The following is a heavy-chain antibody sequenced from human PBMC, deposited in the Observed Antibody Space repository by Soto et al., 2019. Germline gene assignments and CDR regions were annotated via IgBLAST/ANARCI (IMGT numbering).Heavy chain of an antibody. J-gene: IGHJ2*01. CDR2: IGTAGDT. CDR3: ARVRDPNWGTGSYWYFDL. V-gene: IGHV3-13*01. Sequence: PGGSLRLSCAASGFTFSSYDMHWVRQATGKGLEWVSAIGTAGDTYYPGSVKGRFTISRENAKNSLYLQMNSLRAGDTAVYYCARVRDPNWGTGSYWYFDLWGRGTLVTVSS. D-gene: IGHD7-27*01. CDR1: GFTFSSYD.